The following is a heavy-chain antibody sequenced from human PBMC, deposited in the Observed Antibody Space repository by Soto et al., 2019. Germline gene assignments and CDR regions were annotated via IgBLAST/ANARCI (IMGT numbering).Heavy chain of an antibody. V-gene: IGHV1-8*01. J-gene: IGHJ6*03. D-gene: IGHD3-16*01. CDR2: MNPNSGNT. CDR3: ARVGVATTGYYYMDV. CDR1: GYTFTSYD. Sequence: ASVKVSCKASGYTFTSYDINWVRQATGQGLEWMGWMNPNSGNTGYAQKFQGRVTMTRNTSISTAYMELSSLRSEDTAVYYCARVGVATTGYYYMDVWGKGTTVTVSS.